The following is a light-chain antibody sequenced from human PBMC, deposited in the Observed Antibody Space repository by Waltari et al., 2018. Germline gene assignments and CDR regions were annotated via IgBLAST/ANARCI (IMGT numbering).Light chain of an antibody. J-gene: IGKJ1*01. CDR2: WAS. CDR1: QSLLYSSNNKNY. Sequence: DIVMTQSPDSLAVSLGERATINCWSSQSLLYSSNNKNYLAWYQQKPGQPPKLLIYWASTRESGVPDRFSGSGSGSDFILTISSLQAEDVAVYYCQQYLSAPRTFGQGTKVEVK. CDR3: QQYLSAPRT. V-gene: IGKV4-1*01.